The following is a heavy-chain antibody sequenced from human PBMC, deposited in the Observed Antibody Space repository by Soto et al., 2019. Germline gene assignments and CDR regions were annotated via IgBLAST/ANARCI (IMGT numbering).Heavy chain of an antibody. CDR1: GFTFSSYA. V-gene: IGHV3-23*01. Sequence: EVQLLESGGGLVQPGGSLRLSCAASGFTFSSYAMSWVRQAPGKGLEWVSAISGSGGSTYYADSVKGRFTISRDNSKNTLYLQMNSLRAEDTAVYYCAKVPDYDFWSGYSFDIWGQGTMVTVSS. CDR3: AKVPDYDFWSGYSFDI. J-gene: IGHJ3*02. D-gene: IGHD3-3*01. CDR2: ISGSGGST.